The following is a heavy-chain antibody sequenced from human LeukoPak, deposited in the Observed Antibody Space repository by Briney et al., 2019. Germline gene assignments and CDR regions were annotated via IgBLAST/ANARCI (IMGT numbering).Heavy chain of an antibody. CDR3: ARDIAGHYDSSDAFDI. CDR1: GYTFTGYY. D-gene: IGHD3-22*01. Sequence: ASVKVSCKASGYTFTGYYMHWVRQAPGQGLEWMGWINPNSGGTNYAQKFQGRVTMTRDTSISTAYMELSRLRSDDTAVYYCARDIAGHYDSSDAFDIWGQGTMVTVSS. J-gene: IGHJ3*02. V-gene: IGHV1-2*02. CDR2: INPNSGGT.